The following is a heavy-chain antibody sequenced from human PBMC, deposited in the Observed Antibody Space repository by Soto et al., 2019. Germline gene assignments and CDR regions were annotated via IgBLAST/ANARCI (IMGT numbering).Heavy chain of an antibody. Sequence: SVKVSCKASGGTFSSYAISWVRQAPGQGLEWMGGIIPIFGTASYAQKFQGRVTITADESTSTAYMELSSLRSEDTAVYYCARAVAARRYYYYGMDVWGQGTTVTVSS. CDR3: ARAVAARRYYYYGMDV. CDR1: GGTFSSYA. J-gene: IGHJ6*02. V-gene: IGHV1-69*13. CDR2: IIPIFGTA. D-gene: IGHD6-6*01.